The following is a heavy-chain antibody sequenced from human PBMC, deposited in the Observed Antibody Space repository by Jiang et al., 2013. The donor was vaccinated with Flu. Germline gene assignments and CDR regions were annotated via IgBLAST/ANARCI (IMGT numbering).Heavy chain of an antibody. V-gene: IGHV5-10-1*01. Sequence: SGAEVKKPGESLRISCKGSGYSFTSYWISWVRQMPGKGLEWMGRIDPSDSYTNYSPSFQGHVTISADKSISTAYLQWSSLKASDTAMYYCARRSNEFDYYDSSGYPGGNWYFDLWGRGTLVTVSS. CDR1: GYSFTSYW. J-gene: IGHJ2*01. D-gene: IGHD3-22*01. CDR3: ARRSNEFDYYDSSGYPGGNWYFDL. CDR2: IDPSDSYT.